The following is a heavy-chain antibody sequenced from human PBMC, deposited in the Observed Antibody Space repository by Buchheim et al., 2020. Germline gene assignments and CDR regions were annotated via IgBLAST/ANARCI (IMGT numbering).Heavy chain of an antibody. Sequence: DVHLVESGGALVQPGGSLRLSCASPGFSFSTNWMSWVRQAPGKGPEWVANINQYGSAEYYVDSVKGRVTICRDNAKKSLYLQMNSLGAEDTAVYYCTDLGTYWGQGTL. CDR1: GFSFSTNW. V-gene: IGHV3-7*01. D-gene: IGHD3/OR15-3a*01. CDR3: TDLGTY. CDR2: INQYGSAE. J-gene: IGHJ4*02.